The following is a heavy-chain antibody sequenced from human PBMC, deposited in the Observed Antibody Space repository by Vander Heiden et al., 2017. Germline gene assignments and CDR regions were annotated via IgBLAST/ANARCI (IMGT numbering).Heavy chain of an antibody. V-gene: IGHV1-69*06. CDR1: GGTFRSYA. D-gene: IGHD3-3*01. J-gene: IGHJ4*02. Sequence: QVQLVQSGTEVKQPGSSVKVSCEASGGTFRSYAILWVRQAPGQGLEWMGGIIPIFGTANYAQKFQGRVTITADKSTSTAYMELSSLRSEDTAVYYCATDFWSGYHEVRFDYWGQGTLVTVSS. CDR2: IIPIFGTA. CDR3: ATDFWSGYHEVRFDY.